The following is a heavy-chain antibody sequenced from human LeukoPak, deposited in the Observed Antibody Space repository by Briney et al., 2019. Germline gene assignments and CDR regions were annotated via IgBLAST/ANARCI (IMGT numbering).Heavy chain of an antibody. Sequence: PGGSLRLSGAASGFTFTTNAMSWVRQAPGKGLEWVSAISGRTGATYYADSEKGRFTISRDNSKSTLYLQMDSLRAEDTAVYYCAKCGNSGCHLIDYWGQGTLVTVSS. V-gene: IGHV3-23*01. J-gene: IGHJ4*02. CDR3: AKCGNSGCHLIDY. D-gene: IGHD5-12*01. CDR1: GFTFTTNA. CDR2: ISGRTGAT.